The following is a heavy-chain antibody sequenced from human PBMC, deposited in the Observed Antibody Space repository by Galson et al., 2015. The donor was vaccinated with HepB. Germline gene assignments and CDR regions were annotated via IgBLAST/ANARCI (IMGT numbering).Heavy chain of an antibody. CDR3: AKGYGLFDS. CDR2: ITGKGDST. CDR1: GFAFDNHA. D-gene: IGHD3-16*01. J-gene: IGHJ5*01. Sequence: GFAFDNHAMSWVRQAPGRGLEWISGITGKGDSTFYADSVKGRFTVSKDNSDNMLFLQMNSLRAEDAGLYFCAKGYGLFDSWGQGILVTVSS. V-gene: IGHV3-23*01.